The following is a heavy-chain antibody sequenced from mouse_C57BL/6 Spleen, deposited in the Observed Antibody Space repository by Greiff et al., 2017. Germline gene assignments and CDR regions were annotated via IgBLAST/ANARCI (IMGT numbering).Heavy chain of an antibody. CDR3: AEYGSSYGYY. CDR2: IYPGSGTT. D-gene: IGHD1-1*01. CDR1: GYSFTSYY. V-gene: IGHV1-66*01. J-gene: IGHJ2*01. Sequence: VQLQQSGPELVKPGASVKISCKASGYSFTSYYIHWVKQRPGQGLEWIGWIYPGSGTTKYNEKFKGKATLTADSSSSTAYMQLSSLTSEDSAVYYCAEYGSSYGYYWGQGTTLTVSS.